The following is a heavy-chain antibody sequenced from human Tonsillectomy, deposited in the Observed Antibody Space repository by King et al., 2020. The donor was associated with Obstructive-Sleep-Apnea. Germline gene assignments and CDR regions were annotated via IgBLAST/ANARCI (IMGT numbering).Heavy chain of an antibody. Sequence: VQLVESGGGLVQPGGSLRLSCAASGFTFSTYVMSWVRQAPGKGLEWVSSISGSGGSTYYADSVKGRFTISRDNSKNTLYLQMNILRAEDTAVYYCATVCSSTSISDFWGQGTLVTVSS. CDR1: GFTFSTYV. J-gene: IGHJ4*02. CDR2: ISGSGGST. V-gene: IGHV3-23*04. CDR3: ATVCSSTSISDF. D-gene: IGHD2-2*01.